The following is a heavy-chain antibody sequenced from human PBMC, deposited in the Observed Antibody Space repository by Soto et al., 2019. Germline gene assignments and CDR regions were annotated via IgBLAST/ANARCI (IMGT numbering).Heavy chain of an antibody. J-gene: IGHJ4*02. CDR2: TYYGGNT. D-gene: IGHD5-18*01. CDR3: ASTRGYSYGYFRYFDY. V-gene: IGHV4-30-4*01. Sequence: PXKGLEWIRYTYYGGNTYSNPSLKSRVTISVHTSKNRFSLMLISVTAADTAVYNCASTRGYSYGYFRYFDYWGQGTLVTVSS.